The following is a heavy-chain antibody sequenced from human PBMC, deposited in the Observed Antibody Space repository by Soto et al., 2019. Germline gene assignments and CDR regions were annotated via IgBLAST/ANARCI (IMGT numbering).Heavy chain of an antibody. J-gene: IGHJ4*02. Sequence: QVHLVQSGAEVKKPGASVKVSCKGSGYTFTSYGITWVRQAPGQGLAWMGWISAHNGNTDYAQRLQGRVTVTRDTSTITAYMELRRLRSDYTAVYYCARGRYGDYWGQGALVTVSS. CDR2: ISAHNGNT. CDR1: GYTFTSYG. CDR3: ARGRYGDY. V-gene: IGHV1-18*01. D-gene: IGHD1-1*01.